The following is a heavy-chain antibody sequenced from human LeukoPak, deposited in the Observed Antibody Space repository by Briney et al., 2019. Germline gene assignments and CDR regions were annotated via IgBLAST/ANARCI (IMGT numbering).Heavy chain of an antibody. J-gene: IGHJ6*03. CDR2: MNPNSGNT. Sequence: ASVKVSCKAFGYTFTSYDINWVRQATGQGLEWMGWMNPNSGNTGYAQKFQGRVTMTRNTSISTAYMELSRLRSEDTAVYYCARGVVTSYYYYYYMDVWGKGTTVTVSS. V-gene: IGHV1-8*01. CDR1: GYTFTSYD. CDR3: ARGVVTSYYYYYYMDV. D-gene: IGHD2-21*02.